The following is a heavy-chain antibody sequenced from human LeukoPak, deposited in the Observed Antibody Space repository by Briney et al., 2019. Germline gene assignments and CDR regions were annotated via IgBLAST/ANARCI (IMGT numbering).Heavy chain of an antibody. V-gene: IGHV4-39*01. Sequence: SETLSLACTVSGGSISSSSYYWGWIRQPPGKGLEWIGSIYYSGSTYYNPSLKSRVTISVDTSKNQFSLKLSSVTAADTAVYYCARYCSGGSCYSFVGGAFDIWGQGTMVTVSS. CDR1: GGSISSSSYY. J-gene: IGHJ3*02. D-gene: IGHD2-15*01. CDR3: ARYCSGGSCYSFVGGAFDI. CDR2: IYYSGST.